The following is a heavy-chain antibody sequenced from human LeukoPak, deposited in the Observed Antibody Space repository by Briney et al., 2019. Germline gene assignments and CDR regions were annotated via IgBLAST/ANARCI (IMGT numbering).Heavy chain of an antibody. D-gene: IGHD2-8*01. J-gene: IGHJ4*02. Sequence: PGGSLRLSCAASGFTFSSYAMSWVRQAPGKGLEWVSAISGSGGSTYYADSVKGRFTISRDNSKNTLYLQMNSLRAEDTAVYYXXXXATRPQMGYFDYWGQGTLVTVSS. CDR1: GFTFSSYA. CDR3: XXXATRPQMGYFDY. V-gene: IGHV3-23*01. CDR2: ISGSGGST.